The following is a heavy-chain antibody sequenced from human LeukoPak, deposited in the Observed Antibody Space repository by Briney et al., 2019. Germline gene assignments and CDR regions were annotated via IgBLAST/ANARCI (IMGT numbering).Heavy chain of an antibody. CDR1: GFTFDDYG. V-gene: IGHV3-20*04. CDR3: ARGGGYCSGGSCYFDAFDI. CDR2: INWNGGST. J-gene: IGHJ3*02. Sequence: GGSLRLSCAASGFTFDDYGMSWVRKAPGKGLEWVSGINWNGGSTGYADSVKGRFTISRDNAKNSLYLQMNSLRAEDTALYYCARGGGYCSGGSCYFDAFDIWGQGTMVTVSS. D-gene: IGHD2-15*01.